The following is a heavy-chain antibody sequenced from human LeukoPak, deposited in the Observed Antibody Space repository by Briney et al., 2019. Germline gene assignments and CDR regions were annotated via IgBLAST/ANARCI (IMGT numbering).Heavy chain of an antibody. V-gene: IGHV1-69*05. D-gene: IGHD6-13*01. CDR2: IIPIFGTA. CDR1: GGTFSSYA. Sequence: SVKVSCKASGGTFSSYAISWVRQAPGQGLEWMGGIIPIFGTANYAQKFQGRVTITTDESTSTAYMELSSLRSEDTAVYYCAREKQQLPGLDYWGQGTLVTVSS. CDR3: AREKQQLPGLDY. J-gene: IGHJ4*02.